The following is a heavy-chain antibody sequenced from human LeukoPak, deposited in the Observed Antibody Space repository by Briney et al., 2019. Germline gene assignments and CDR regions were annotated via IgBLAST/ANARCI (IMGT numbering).Heavy chain of an antibody. J-gene: IGHJ4*02. CDR1: GFTFSSYS. V-gene: IGHV3-21*01. CDR2: ISSSSSYI. Sequence: GSLRLSCAASGFTFSSYSMNWVRQAPGKGPEWVSSISSSSSYIYYADSVKGRFTISRDNAKNSLYLQMNSLRAEDTAVYYCARDIGFGEFYDWGQGTLVTVSS. D-gene: IGHD3-10*01. CDR3: ARDIGFGEFYD.